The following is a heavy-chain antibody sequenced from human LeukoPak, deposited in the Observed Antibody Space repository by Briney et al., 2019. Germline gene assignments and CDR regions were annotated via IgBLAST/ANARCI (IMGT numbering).Heavy chain of an antibody. CDR3: ARDWVAGVPFDAFDI. CDR1: GFTLSSYW. J-gene: IGHJ3*02. CDR2: IKEDGSEK. Sequence: GGSLRLSCAAPGFTLSSYWMSWVRQAPGKGLEWVANIKEDGSEKYYVDSVEGRFTISRDNAKNSLYLHMNSLTAEDTAMYYCARDWVAGVPFDAFDIWGQGTMVSVSS. D-gene: IGHD3-10*01. V-gene: IGHV3-7*01.